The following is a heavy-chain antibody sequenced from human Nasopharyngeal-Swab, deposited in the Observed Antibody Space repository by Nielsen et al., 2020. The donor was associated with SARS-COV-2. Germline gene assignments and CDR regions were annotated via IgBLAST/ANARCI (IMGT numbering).Heavy chain of an antibody. Sequence: GESLKISCAASGFTFSDYYMSWIRQAPGKGLEWVSYISSSGSTIYYADSVKGRFTISRDNAKNSLYLQMNSLRAEDTAVYYCAKLTLDTPRPDVWGQGTTVTVSS. CDR2: ISSSGSTI. CDR3: AKLTLDTPRPDV. D-gene: IGHD5-18*01. CDR1: GFTFSDYY. J-gene: IGHJ6*02. V-gene: IGHV3-11*04.